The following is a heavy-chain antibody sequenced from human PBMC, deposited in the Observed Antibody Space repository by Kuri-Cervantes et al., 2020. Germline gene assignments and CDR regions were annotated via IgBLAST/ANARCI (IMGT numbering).Heavy chain of an antibody. Sequence: SETLSLTCNVSGDSISIGHYYWSWIRQPPGKGLEWIGYIYYSGNTYHNPSLKSRVTTSVDTSKNQFSLKLSSVTAADTAVYYCARSTRSSGLDNWGQGTLVTVSS. CDR3: ARSTRSSGLDN. CDR2: IYYSGNT. CDR1: GDSISIGHYY. J-gene: IGHJ4*02. D-gene: IGHD6-19*01. V-gene: IGHV4-30-4*08.